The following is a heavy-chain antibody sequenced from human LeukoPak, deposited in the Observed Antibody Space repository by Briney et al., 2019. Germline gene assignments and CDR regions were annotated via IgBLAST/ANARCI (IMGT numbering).Heavy chain of an antibody. D-gene: IGHD2-21*02. CDR3: ARHASMEHRVVVTASKYFHH. Sequence: PSETLSLTCAVYGGSFSGYYWSWIRQPPGKGLEWIGGINHSGSTNYNPSLKSRVTISVDTSKNQFSLKLRSVTAADTAVYYCARHASMEHRVVVTASKYFHHWGQGTLVTVSS. CDR2: INHSGST. CDR1: GGSFSGYY. J-gene: IGHJ1*01. V-gene: IGHV4-34*01.